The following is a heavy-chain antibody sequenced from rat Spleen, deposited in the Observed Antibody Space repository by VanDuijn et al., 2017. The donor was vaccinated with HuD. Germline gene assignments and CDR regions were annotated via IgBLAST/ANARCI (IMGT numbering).Heavy chain of an antibody. Sequence: EVQLVESGGGLVQPGRSLKLSCAASGFTFSDSGMAWVRQAPTKGLEWVATISYGDSSGHSITYYRDSVKGRFTISRYNAENTVYLEMNSMRSEDTATYYCASSYRDTYDLLSWFTYWGQGTLVTVSS. D-gene: IGHD2-5*01. CDR1: GFTFSDSG. V-gene: IGHV5-29*01. J-gene: IGHJ3*01. CDR2: ISYGDSSGHSIT. CDR3: ASSYRDTYDLLSWFTY.